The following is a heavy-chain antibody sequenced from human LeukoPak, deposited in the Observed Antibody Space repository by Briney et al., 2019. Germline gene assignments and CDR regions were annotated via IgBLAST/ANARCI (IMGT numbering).Heavy chain of an antibody. Sequence: GGSLRLSCAASGFTFSSYWMSWVRPAPGKGLEWVANIKEDGSEKNYVDSVKGRFTISRDNAKNSLYLQMNSLRAEDTAVYYCARERLRTASAFDYWGQGTLVTVSS. J-gene: IGHJ4*02. V-gene: IGHV3-7*05. CDR3: ARERLRTASAFDY. D-gene: IGHD3-16*01. CDR1: GFTFSSYW. CDR2: IKEDGSEK.